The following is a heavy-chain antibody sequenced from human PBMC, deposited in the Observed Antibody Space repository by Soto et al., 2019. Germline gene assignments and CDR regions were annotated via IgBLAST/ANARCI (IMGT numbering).Heavy chain of an antibody. V-gene: IGHV3-23*01. D-gene: IGHD2-15*01. CDR3: AKALTDCSGGSCYFEGLDY. CDR2: ISGSGGST. J-gene: IGHJ4*02. CDR1: GFTFSSYA. Sequence: EVQLLESGGGLVQPGGSLRLSCAASGFTFSSYAMSWVRQAPGKGLEWVSAISGSGGSTYYADSVKGRFTISRDNSKNTLYLQMNSLRAEDTAVYYCAKALTDCSGGSCYFEGLDYWGQGTLVTVSS.